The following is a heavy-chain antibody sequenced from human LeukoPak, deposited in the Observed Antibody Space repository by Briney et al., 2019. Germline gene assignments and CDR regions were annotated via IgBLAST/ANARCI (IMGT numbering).Heavy chain of an antibody. D-gene: IGHD3-22*01. CDR2: IKQDGSEK. CDR1: GFTFSSYW. V-gene: IGHV3-7*01. J-gene: IGHJ4*02. Sequence: GGSLRLSCAASGFTFSSYWMSWVRQAPGKGLEWVANIKQDGSEKYYVDSVKGRFTISRDNAKNSLYLQMNSLRAEDTAVYYCARSLTMIVVVRGYYFDYWGQGPLVTVSS. CDR3: ARSLTMIVVVRGYYFDY.